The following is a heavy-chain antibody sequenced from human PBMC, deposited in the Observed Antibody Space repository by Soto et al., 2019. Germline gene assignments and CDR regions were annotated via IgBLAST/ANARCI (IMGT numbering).Heavy chain of an antibody. CDR1: GYTFTTYG. J-gene: IGHJ4*02. D-gene: IGHD3-9*01. CDR3: ARPPGYISDWYYFDL. CDR2: ISPKSGAT. Sequence: ASVKVSCKTSGYTFTTYGVSWVRQAPGQGFEWLGRISPKSGATNYAQKFQGRVTMTWDTSLNTAYMELSSLISEDTAVYYCARPPGYISDWYYFDLWGQGTLVTVSS. V-gene: IGHV1-2*02.